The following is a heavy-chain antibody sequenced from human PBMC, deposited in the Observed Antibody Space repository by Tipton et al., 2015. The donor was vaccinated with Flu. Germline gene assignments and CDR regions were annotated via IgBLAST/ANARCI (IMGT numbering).Heavy chain of an antibody. CDR2: INHSGST. V-gene: IGHV4-34*01. Sequence: TLSLTCAVYGGSFSGYYWSWIRQPPGKGLEWIGEINHSGSTNYNPSLKSRVTISVDTSKNQFSLKLSSVTAADPAVYYCARGLAGPLWFGDRTRASLLRGWFDPWGQATLVPVSS. CDR1: GGSFSGYY. D-gene: IGHD3-10*01. J-gene: IGHJ5*01. CDR3: ARGLAGPLWFGDRTRASLLRGWFDP.